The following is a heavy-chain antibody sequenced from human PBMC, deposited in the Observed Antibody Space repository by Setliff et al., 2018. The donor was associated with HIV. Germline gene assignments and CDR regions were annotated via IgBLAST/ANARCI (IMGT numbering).Heavy chain of an antibody. CDR3: ARHSVRKWFGELLRDAFDI. D-gene: IGHD3-10*01. CDR1: GGSFSNYY. CDR2: ISYSGST. J-gene: IGHJ3*02. V-gene: IGHV4-59*08. Sequence: SETLSLTCAVYGGSFSNYYWTWIRQPPGKGLEWIGSISYSGSTNYNPSLKSRVTISVDTSKNQFSLKLSSVTAADTAVYYCARHSVRKWFGELLRDAFDIWGQGTMVTVSS.